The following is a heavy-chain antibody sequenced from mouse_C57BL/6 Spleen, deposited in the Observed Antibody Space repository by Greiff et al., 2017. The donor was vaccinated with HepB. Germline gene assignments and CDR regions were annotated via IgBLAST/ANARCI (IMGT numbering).Heavy chain of an antibody. V-gene: IGHV1-53*01. CDR2: INPSNGGT. CDR1: GYTFTSYW. D-gene: IGHD2-3*01. Sequence: VKLKQPGTELVKPGASVKLSCKASGYTFTSYWMHWVKQRPGQGLEWIGNINPSNGGTNYNEKFKSKATLTVDKSSSTAYMQLSSLTSEDSAVYYCARDLYDGYYPFAYWGQGTLVTVSA. J-gene: IGHJ3*01. CDR3: ARDLYDGYYPFAY.